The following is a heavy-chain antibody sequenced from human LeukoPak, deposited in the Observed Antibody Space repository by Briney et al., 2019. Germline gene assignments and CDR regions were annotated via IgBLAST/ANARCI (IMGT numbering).Heavy chain of an antibody. V-gene: IGHV3-21*01. CDR3: ARESSGWSRDY. CDR2: VSGDSTYM. D-gene: IGHD6-19*01. J-gene: IGHJ4*02. Sequence: GGSLRLSCAASGFPLRIYTMNWLRQAPGKGPEWVSTVSGDSTYMPYADSVKGRFTISRDNSKNSLYLQMNSLRAEDTAVYYCARESSGWSRDYWGQGTLVTVSS. CDR1: GFPLRIYT.